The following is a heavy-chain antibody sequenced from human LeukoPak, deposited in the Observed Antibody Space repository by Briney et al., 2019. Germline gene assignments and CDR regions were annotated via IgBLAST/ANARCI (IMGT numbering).Heavy chain of an antibody. CDR1: GFTFTDYW. Sequence: GGSLRPSCAASGFTFTDYWMTWVRQVPGKGLEWVANIHKAGTESYYVDSVKGRFAISRDNAKNSLYLQLSSLRVDDTAVYYCARVGTWELQRVFEYWGQGTLVTVSS. D-gene: IGHD1-26*01. CDR2: IHKAGTES. J-gene: IGHJ4*02. V-gene: IGHV3-7*01. CDR3: ARVGTWELQRVFEY.